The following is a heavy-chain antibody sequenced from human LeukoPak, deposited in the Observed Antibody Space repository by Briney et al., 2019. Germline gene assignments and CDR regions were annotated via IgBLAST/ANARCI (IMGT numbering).Heavy chain of an antibody. CDR3: ARDDYYYDSSGYYAFDY. CDR1: GFTFSSYA. J-gene: IGHJ4*02. CDR2: ISGSGGST. V-gene: IGHV3-23*01. D-gene: IGHD3-22*01. Sequence: GGSLRLSCAASGFTFSSYAMSWVRQAPGKGLEWVSAISGSGGSTYYADSVKGRFTISRDNSKNTLYLQMHSLRAEDTAVYYCARDDYYYDSSGYYAFDYWGQGTLVTVSS.